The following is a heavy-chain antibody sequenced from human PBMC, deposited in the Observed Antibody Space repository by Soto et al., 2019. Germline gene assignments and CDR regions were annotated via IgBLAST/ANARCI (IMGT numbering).Heavy chain of an antibody. CDR2: TYYRSKWYN. D-gene: IGHD1-7*01. V-gene: IGHV6-1*01. CDR3: ARVWNYLGYYYYGMDV. J-gene: IGHJ6*02. Sequence: SQTLSLTCAISGDSVSSNSAAWNWNRQSPSRGLEWLGRTYYRSKWYNDYAVSVKSRITINPDTSKNQFSLQLNSVTPEDTAVYYCARVWNYLGYYYYGMDVWGQGTTVTVSS. CDR1: GDSVSSNSAA.